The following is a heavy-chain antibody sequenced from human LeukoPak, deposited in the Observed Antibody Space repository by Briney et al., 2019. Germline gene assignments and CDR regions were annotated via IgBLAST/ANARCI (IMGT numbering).Heavy chain of an antibody. J-gene: IGHJ4*02. V-gene: IGHV3-23*01. CDR1: GFTFSSYW. CDR2: ISASGGGA. D-gene: IGHD2-2*02. CDR3: AKDVRRAEYCSATTCYTSSFDY. Sequence: GGSLRLSCAASGFTFSSYWMTWVRQAPGKGLEWVSTISASGGGAYYADSVKGRFTISGDNSKDTLSLQMNTLRAEDTAVYYCAKDVRRAEYCSATTCYTSSFDYWGQGTLVTVSS.